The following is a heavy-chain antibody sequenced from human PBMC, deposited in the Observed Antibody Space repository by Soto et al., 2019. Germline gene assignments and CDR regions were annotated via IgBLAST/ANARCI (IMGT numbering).Heavy chain of an antibody. CDR2: ISRSSSYI. Sequence: PGGSLRLSCAASGFTFSSYSMNWVRQAPGKGLEWVSSISRSSSYIYYADSVKGRFTISRDNAKNSLYLQMNSLRAEDTAVYYCARDLGHTIFGVVTPNYYGMDVWGQGTTVTVSS. CDR3: ARDLGHTIFGVVTPNYYGMDV. CDR1: GFTFSSYS. J-gene: IGHJ6*02. D-gene: IGHD3-3*01. V-gene: IGHV3-21*01.